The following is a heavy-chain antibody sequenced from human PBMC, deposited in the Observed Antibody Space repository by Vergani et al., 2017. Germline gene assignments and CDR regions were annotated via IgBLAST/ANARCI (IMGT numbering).Heavy chain of an antibody. CDR3: ARGRGSRSSSWSHAFDI. CDR1: GGSFSGYY. Sequence: QVQLQQWGAGLLKPSETLSLTCAVYGGSFSGYYWSWIRQPPGKGLEWIGEINHSGSTNYNPSLKSRVTISVDTSKNQFSLRLSSVTPADTAVYYCARGRGSRSSSWSHAFDIWGQGTMVTVSS. D-gene: IGHD6-13*01. CDR2: INHSGST. J-gene: IGHJ3*02. V-gene: IGHV4-34*01.